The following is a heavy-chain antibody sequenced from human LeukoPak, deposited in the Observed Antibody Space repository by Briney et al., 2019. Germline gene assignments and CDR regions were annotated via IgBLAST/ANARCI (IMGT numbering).Heavy chain of an antibody. J-gene: IGHJ4*02. CDR2: RSDTGSMI. CDR3: AKDGGIYPAWYFEY. Sequence: PGGSLRLSCAASGFPFSTYAMTWVRQAPGKGLEWVSTRSDTGSMIYYAESVKGRFTISRDNSKNTVYLQMNSLRADDTAVYYCAKDGGIYPAWYFEYWGQGTLVTVSS. D-gene: IGHD1-26*01. CDR1: GFPFSTYA. V-gene: IGHV3-23*01.